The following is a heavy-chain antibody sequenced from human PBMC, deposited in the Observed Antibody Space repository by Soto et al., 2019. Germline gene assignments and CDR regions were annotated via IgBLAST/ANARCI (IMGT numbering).Heavy chain of an antibody. CDR3: ARQPAMVRGPYYYYMDV. CDR1: GYSFTSYW. D-gene: IGHD3-10*01. CDR2: IYPGDSDT. V-gene: IGHV5-51*01. Sequence: PGESLKISCKGSGYSFTSYWIGWVLQMPWKGLEWMGIIYPGDSDTRYSPSFQGQVTISADKSISTAYLQWSSLKASDTAMYYCARQPAMVRGPYYYYMDVWGKGTTVTVSS. J-gene: IGHJ6*03.